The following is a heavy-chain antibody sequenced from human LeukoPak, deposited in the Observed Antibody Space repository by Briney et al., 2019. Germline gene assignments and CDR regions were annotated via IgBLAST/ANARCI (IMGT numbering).Heavy chain of an antibody. V-gene: IGHV4-59*01. CDR3: ARHYDILTFDY. D-gene: IGHD3-9*01. J-gene: IGHJ4*02. Sequence: SETLSLTCTVSGGSISSYYWSWIRQPPGKGLEWIGYIYYSGSTNYNPSLKSRVTISVDTSKNQFSLKLSSVTAADTAVYYCARHYDILTFDYWGQGTQVTVSS. CDR2: IYYSGST. CDR1: GGSISSYY.